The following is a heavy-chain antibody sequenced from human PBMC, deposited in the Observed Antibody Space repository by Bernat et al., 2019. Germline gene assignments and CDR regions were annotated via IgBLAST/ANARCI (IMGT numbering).Heavy chain of an antibody. CDR3: ARDSECLGMVRGVGGMDV. CDR1: GFTFSSYA. V-gene: IGHV3-30-3*01. J-gene: IGHJ6*02. D-gene: IGHD3-10*01. Sequence: VQLVESGGGLVQPGGSLRLSCAASGFTFSSYAMHWVRQAPGKGLEWVAVISYDGSNKYYADSVKGRLTISRDNSKNTLYLQMNSLRAEDTAVYYWARDSECLGMVRGVGGMDVWGQGTTVTVSS. CDR2: ISYDGSNK.